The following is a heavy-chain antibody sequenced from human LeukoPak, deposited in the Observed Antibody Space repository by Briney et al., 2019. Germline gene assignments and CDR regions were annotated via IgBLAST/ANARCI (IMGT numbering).Heavy chain of an antibody. CDR2: IRYDGSNK. CDR1: GFTFSSYG. Sequence: GGSLRLSCAASGFTFSSYGMHWVRQAPGKGLEWVAFIRYDGSNKYYADSVKGRFTISRDNSKNTLYLQMNSLRAKDTAVYYCARDQRLYYDILTGYYGELDYWGQGTLVTVSS. V-gene: IGHV3-30*02. J-gene: IGHJ4*02. D-gene: IGHD3-9*01. CDR3: ARDQRLYYDILTGYYGELDY.